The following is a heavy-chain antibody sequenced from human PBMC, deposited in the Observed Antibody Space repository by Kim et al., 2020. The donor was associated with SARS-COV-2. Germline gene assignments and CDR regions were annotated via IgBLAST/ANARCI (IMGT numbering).Heavy chain of an antibody. CDR3: ATAPYCSSTSCYIEYFQH. CDR2: FDPEDGET. D-gene: IGHD2-2*02. V-gene: IGHV1-24*01. J-gene: IGHJ1*01. Sequence: ASVKVSCKVSGYTLTELSMHWVRQAPGKGLEWMGGFDPEDGETIYAQKFQGRVTMTEDTSTDTAYMELSSLRSEDTAVYYCATAPYCSSTSCYIEYFQHWGQGTLVTVSS. CDR1: GYTLTELS.